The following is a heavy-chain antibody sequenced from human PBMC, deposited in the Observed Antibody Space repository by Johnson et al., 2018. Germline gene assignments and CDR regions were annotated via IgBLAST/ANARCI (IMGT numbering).Heavy chain of an antibody. Sequence: VQLVESGGGVVQPGRSLRLACAASGFTFSSYAMHWVRPAPGKGLEWVAVISYDGSNKYYEDSVKGRFTISRDNSKNTLYLQMTSLRAEDTAVYYCASTGVEMATIPSYYYYYYMDVWGKGTTVTVSS. D-gene: IGHD5-24*01. CDR2: ISYDGSNK. CDR3: ASTGVEMATIPSYYYYYYMDV. CDR1: GFTFSSYA. V-gene: IGHV3-30-3*01. J-gene: IGHJ6*03.